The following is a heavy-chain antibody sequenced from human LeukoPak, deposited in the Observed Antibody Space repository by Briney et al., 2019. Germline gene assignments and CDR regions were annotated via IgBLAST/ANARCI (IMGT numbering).Heavy chain of an antibody. J-gene: IGHJ4*02. D-gene: IGHD3-3*01. CDR3: ARQTSIWSVYQDTLYYFDS. CDR2: IYYSGST. V-gene: IGHV4-59*01. CDR1: GDSISSYY. Sequence: SETLSLTCTVSGDSISSYYWSWIRQPPGKRLEWIGHIYYSGSTNYNPSLKSRVTISVDTSKDQCSLKLSSVTAADTAVYYCARQTSIWSVYQDTLYYFDSWGQGTLVTVSS.